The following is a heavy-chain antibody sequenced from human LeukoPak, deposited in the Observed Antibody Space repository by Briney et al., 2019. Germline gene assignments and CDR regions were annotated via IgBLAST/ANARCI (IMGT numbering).Heavy chain of an antibody. CDR1: GGSISIYY. CDR2: IYYIGST. D-gene: IGHD3-10*01. Sequence: SQTLSLTCTVAGGSISIYYWGWIRQPPGRGRGWVGYIYYIGSTNYAPSLKSRVTISVDTSKSQSYLKLSTVTSADTAVYYCARVRDYYGSGGFWGQGTLVTVSS. J-gene: IGHJ4*02. V-gene: IGHV4-59*01. CDR3: ARVRDYYGSGGF.